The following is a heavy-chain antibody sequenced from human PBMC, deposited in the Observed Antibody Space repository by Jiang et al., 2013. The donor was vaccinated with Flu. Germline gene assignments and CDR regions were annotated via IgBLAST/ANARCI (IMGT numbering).Heavy chain of an antibody. CDR3: ARDLDEGSSSSILYYYGMDV. J-gene: IGHJ6*02. V-gene: IGHV1-46*01. Sequence: FTSYYMHWVRQAPGQGLEWMGIINPSGGSTSYAQKFQGRVTMTRDTSTSTVYMELSSLRSEDTAVYYCARDLDEGSSSSILYYYGMDVWGQGTTVTVSS. D-gene: IGHD6-6*01. CDR1: FTSYY. CDR2: INPSGGST.